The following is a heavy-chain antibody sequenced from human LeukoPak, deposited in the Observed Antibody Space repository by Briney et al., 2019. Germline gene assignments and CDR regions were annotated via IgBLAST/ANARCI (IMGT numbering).Heavy chain of an antibody. J-gene: IGHJ3*02. D-gene: IGHD3-22*01. V-gene: IGHV4-39*01. Sequence: PSETLSLTCTVSGGSISSSSYYWGWIRQPPGKGLEWIGSIYYSGSTYYNPSLKSRVTISVDTSKNQFSLKLSSVTAADTAVYYCARLVSPITMIVVAVGGFDIWGQGQWSPSLQ. CDR1: GGSISSSSYY. CDR3: ARLVSPITMIVVAVGGFDI. CDR2: IYYSGST.